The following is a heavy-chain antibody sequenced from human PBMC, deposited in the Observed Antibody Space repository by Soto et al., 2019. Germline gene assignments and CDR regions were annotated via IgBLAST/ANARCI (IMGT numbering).Heavy chain of an antibody. J-gene: IGHJ6*02. D-gene: IGHD3-10*01. CDR2: ISSSSSYI. V-gene: IGHV3-21*01. Sequence: GGSLRLSCAASGFTFGNYWMTWVRQAPGKGLEWVSSISSSSSYIYYADSVKGRFTISRDNAKNSLYLQMNSLRAEDTAVYYCATVTLWRNPPFWGQGTTVTVSS. CDR3: ATVTLWRNPPF. CDR1: GFTFGNYW.